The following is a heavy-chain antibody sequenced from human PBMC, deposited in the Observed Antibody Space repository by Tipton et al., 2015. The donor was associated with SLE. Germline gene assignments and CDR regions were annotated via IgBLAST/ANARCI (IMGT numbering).Heavy chain of an antibody. J-gene: IGHJ4*02. D-gene: IGHD6-19*01. CDR3: ARDHSSGAMGY. V-gene: IGHV3-53*01. Sequence: LSLTCAVYGGSFSGYYWSWIRQPPGKGLEWVSVIYSGGSTYYADSVKGRFTISRDNSKNTLYLQMNSLRAEDTAVYYCARDHSSGAMGYWGQGTLVTVSS. CDR1: GGSFSGYY. CDR2: IYSGGST.